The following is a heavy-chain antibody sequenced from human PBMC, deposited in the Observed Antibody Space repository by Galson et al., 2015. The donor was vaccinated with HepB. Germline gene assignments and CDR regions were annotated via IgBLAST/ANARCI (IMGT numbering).Heavy chain of an antibody. CDR1: GVVLHHDW. CDR2: LKQDGGAN. V-gene: IGHV3-7*01. J-gene: IGHJ4*02. Sequence: HPRAVAGVVLHHDWLSCFAHSAATGLEWLSRLKQDGGANHYLDAVRGRFTISGDAATNSLLLQMNSLRAEDTAVYHCYDGHYSGRWGRGTQVTVSS. D-gene: IGHD3-10*01. CDR3: YDGHYSGR.